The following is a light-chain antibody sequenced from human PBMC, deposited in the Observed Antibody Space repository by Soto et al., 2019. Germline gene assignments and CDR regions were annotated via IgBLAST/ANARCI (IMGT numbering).Light chain of an antibody. J-gene: IGKJ5*01. CDR1: QSISNY. Sequence: DLLMTQSPFSLSASVGDRVTITCRASQSISNYLNWYQHKSGKAPNLLIYMASSLQSGVPSRFSGTGSGTDFTLTISSLQAEDFASYFCQQAYSAPITFGQGTRLEIK. V-gene: IGKV1-39*01. CDR2: MAS. CDR3: QQAYSAPIT.